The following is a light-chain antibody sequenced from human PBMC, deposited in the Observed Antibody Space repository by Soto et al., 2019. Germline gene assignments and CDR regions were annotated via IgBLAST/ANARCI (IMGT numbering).Light chain of an antibody. CDR3: NQRYSWWT. V-gene: IGKV3-11*01. CDR2: NAS. Sequence: EIVLTQSPATLSLSPGEGATLSCRASQSVSNYFAWYQQKPGQAPRRLIYNASNRATGIPARFSGSGSGTDCTLTISILEPEDFAVYYCNQRYSWWTFGQGTKVEIK. CDR1: QSVSNY. J-gene: IGKJ1*01.